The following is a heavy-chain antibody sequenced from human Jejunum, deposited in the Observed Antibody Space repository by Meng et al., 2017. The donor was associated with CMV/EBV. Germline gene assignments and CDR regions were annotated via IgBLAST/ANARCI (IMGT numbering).Heavy chain of an antibody. J-gene: IGHJ5*02. CDR3: AREIRNWFDP. CDR1: GFTFTDYY. Sequence: QVQLVESGGGLVKPGGSLRLSRAASGFTFTDYYMTWIRQTPEKGLEWVSYMNSVGSSIYYADSVKGRFTISRDNAKNLLYLQMNSLRAEDTAVYFCAREIRNWFDPWGQGTLVTVSS. CDR2: MNSVGSSI. V-gene: IGHV3-11*01. D-gene: IGHD1-26*01.